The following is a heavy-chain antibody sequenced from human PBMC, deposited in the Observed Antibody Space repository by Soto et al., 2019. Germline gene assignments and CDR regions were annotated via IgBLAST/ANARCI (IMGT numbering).Heavy chain of an antibody. D-gene: IGHD2-2*01. Sequence: QVQLVQSGAEVTKPGASVKVSCKASGYTFTSYAMHWVRQAPGQRLEWMGWINAGNGNTKYSQKFQGRVTITRDTSASTAYMELSSLRSEDTAVYYCARGGRVVVVPAANWFDPWGQGTLVTVSS. J-gene: IGHJ5*02. V-gene: IGHV1-3*01. CDR2: INAGNGNT. CDR1: GYTFTSYA. CDR3: ARGGRVVVVPAANWFDP.